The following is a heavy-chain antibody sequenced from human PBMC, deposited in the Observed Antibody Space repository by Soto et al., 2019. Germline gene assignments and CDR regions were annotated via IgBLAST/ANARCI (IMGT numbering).Heavy chain of an antibody. CDR2: ISGSGGST. D-gene: IGHD1-7*01. CDR3: ATSRPDNWNCLSLYCNYGMDV. CDR1: GFTFSIYA. V-gene: IGHV3-23*01. Sequence: PGGSLRLSCAASGFTFSIYAMSWVRQAPGKGLEWVSAISGSGGSTYYADSVKGRFTISRDNSKNTLYLQMNSLRAEDTAVYYCATSRPDNWNCLSLYCNYGMDVWGQGTTVTVSS. J-gene: IGHJ6*02.